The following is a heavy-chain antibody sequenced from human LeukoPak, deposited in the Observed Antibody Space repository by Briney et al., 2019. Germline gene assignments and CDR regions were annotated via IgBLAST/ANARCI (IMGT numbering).Heavy chain of an antibody. Sequence: PGGSLRLSCAASGFTFNNYGMHWVRQAPGKGLQWVAFIQYDGNNKYYADSVRGRFTISRDSSKNTLYLRMNSLRGEDTAVYYCAKGSSGLFDYWGQGTLVTVSS. J-gene: IGHJ4*02. CDR1: GFTFNNYG. V-gene: IGHV3-30*02. CDR2: IQYDGNNK. D-gene: IGHD6-19*01. CDR3: AKGSSGLFDY.